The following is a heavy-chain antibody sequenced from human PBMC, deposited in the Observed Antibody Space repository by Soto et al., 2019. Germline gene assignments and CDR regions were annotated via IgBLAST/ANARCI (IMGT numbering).Heavy chain of an antibody. D-gene: IGHD1-26*01. CDR3: ARDYSGHGMDV. J-gene: IGHJ6*02. Sequence: ASVKVSCKTSGYTFTAYNITWVRQAPGQGLEWMGWINPNSGGANYAQKFEGRVTMTRDTSISTVYMELSRLGSDDTALYYCARDYSGHGMDVWGQGTTVTVSS. CDR2: INPNSGGA. CDR1: GYTFTAYN. V-gene: IGHV1-2*02.